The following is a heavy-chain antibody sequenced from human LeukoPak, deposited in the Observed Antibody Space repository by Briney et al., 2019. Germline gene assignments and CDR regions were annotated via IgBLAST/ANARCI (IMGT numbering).Heavy chain of an antibody. D-gene: IGHD2/OR15-2a*01. CDR1: GASVRSDH. Sequence: PSETLSLTCTVSGASVRSDHWNWIRQPPGKGLEWIAYMHGSGSPNYNPSLASRLTLSVDATENLLSLKLTSVTAADTAVYFCARDLSVNAFDIWGQGTLVTVSS. V-gene: IGHV4-59*02. CDR2: MHGSGSP. J-gene: IGHJ3*02. CDR3: ARDLSVNAFDI.